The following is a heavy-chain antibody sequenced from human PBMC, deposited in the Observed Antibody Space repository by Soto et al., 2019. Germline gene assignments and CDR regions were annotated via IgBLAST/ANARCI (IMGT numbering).Heavy chain of an antibody. D-gene: IGHD1-26*01. CDR1: GFTFSSYG. V-gene: IGHV3-30*18. CDR3: AKDVVVGATTGLGDYYYYYGMDV. Sequence: GGSLRLSCAASGFTFSSYGMHWVRQAPGKGLEWVAVISYDGSNKYYADSVKGRFTISRDNSKITLYLQMNSLRAEDTAVYYCAKDVVVGATTGLGDYYYYYGMDVWGQGTTVTVSS. J-gene: IGHJ6*02. CDR2: ISYDGSNK.